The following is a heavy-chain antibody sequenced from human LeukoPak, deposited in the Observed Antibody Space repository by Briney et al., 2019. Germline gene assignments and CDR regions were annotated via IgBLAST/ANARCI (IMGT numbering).Heavy chain of an antibody. Sequence: GGSLRLSCAASGITFRNYGMHWVRQAPGKGLEWVAFIWYDGSNKYYADSVKGRFTISRDNSRNTLFLQMNSLRVEDTAAYYCATDRATQYFDYWGQGTLVSVPS. CDR3: ATDRATQYFDY. CDR1: GITFRNYG. CDR2: IWYDGSNK. J-gene: IGHJ4*02. D-gene: IGHD2-15*01. V-gene: IGHV3-30*02.